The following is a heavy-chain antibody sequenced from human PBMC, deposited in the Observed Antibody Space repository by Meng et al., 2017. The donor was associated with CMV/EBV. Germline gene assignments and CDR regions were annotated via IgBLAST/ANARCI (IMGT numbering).Heavy chain of an antibody. CDR3: ARSNDWFDP. J-gene: IGHJ5*02. CDR1: GGCFSGYY. Sequence: SETLSLTCAVYGGCFSGYYWSWIRQPPGKGLEWIGEINHSGSTNYNPSLKSRVTISVDTSKNQFSLKLSSVTAADTAVYYCARSNDWFDPWGQGTLVTVSS. V-gene: IGHV4-34*01. CDR2: INHSGST.